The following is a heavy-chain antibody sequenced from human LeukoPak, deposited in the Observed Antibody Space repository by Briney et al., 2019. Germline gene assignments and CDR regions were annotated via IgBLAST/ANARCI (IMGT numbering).Heavy chain of an antibody. CDR2: INPNSGGT. Sequence: EASVKVSCKASGYTFTSYYMHWVRQAPGQGLEWMGWINPNSGGTNYAQKFQGRVTMTRDTSISTVYMELSRLRSDDTAVYYCASGGYCSSTSCYGVLDYWGQGTLVTVSS. J-gene: IGHJ4*02. V-gene: IGHV1-2*02. CDR1: GYTFTSYY. CDR3: ASGGYCSSTSCYGVLDY. D-gene: IGHD2-2*03.